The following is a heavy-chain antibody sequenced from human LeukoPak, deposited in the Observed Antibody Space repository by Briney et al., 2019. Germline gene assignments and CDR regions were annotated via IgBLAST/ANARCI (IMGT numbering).Heavy chain of an antibody. CDR3: ARAEGSGSSFDY. D-gene: IGHD3-10*01. CDR1: GFPFRSFS. Sequence: GGSLRLSCVASGFPFRSFSMNWVRQAPGKGLEWVSSISSSSTYIYYADSVKGRFTISRDNAKNSLYLQMNSLRVEDTAVYYCARAEGSGSSFDYWSQGTLVTVSS. CDR2: ISSSSTYI. V-gene: IGHV3-21*01. J-gene: IGHJ4*02.